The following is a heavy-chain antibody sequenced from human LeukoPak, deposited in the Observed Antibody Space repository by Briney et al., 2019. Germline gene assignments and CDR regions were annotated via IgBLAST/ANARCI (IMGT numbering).Heavy chain of an antibody. V-gene: IGHV3-30*02. CDR2: IRYDGSNK. D-gene: IGHD3-9*01. CDR3: AKDIDDILAGGLDY. J-gene: IGHJ4*02. CDR1: GFTSSIFG. Sequence: GGSLRLSCAASGFTSSIFGMHWVRQAPGKGLEWVAFIRYDGSNKYYADSVKGRFTISRDNAKNSLYLQMNSLRAEDMALYYCAKDIDDILAGGLDYWSQGTLVTVSS.